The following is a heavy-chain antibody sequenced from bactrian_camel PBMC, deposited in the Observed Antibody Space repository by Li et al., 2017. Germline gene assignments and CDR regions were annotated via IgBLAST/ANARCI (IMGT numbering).Heavy chain of an antibody. Sequence: QVQLVESGGGLVQPGGSLRLSCAASGFTFSSHWMYWVRQAQGKGLEWVSAINSGGGSTYYADSVKGRFTISRDNAKNTLYLQMNSLKPEDTAMYYCAADVYIGPRDCLTTMREGNPEERFDYWGQGTQVTVS. J-gene: IGHJ4*01. CDR1: GFTFSSHW. CDR2: INSGGGST. CDR3: AADVYIGPRDCLTTMREGNPEERFDY. D-gene: IGHD4*01. V-gene: IGHV3S1*01.